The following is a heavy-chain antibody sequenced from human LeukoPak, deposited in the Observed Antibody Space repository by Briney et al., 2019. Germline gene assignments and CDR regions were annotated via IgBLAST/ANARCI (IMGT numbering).Heavy chain of an antibody. CDR2: IYHSGNT. V-gene: IGHV4-38-2*02. D-gene: IGHD3-10*01. Sequence: SEALSLTCTVSGYSISSGYYWGWIRQPPGKGLEWIGSIYHSGNTYYSPSLKSRVTISVDTSKNQFSLKLSSVTAADTAVYYCARGDGSGSYYPSNYWGQGTLVTVSS. J-gene: IGHJ4*02. CDR1: GYSISSGYY. CDR3: ARGDGSGSYYPSNY.